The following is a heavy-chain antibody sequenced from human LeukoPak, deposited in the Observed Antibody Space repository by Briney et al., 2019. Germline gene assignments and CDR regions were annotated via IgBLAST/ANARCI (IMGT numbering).Heavy chain of an antibody. D-gene: IGHD6-19*01. V-gene: IGHV4-30-2*01. CDR3: ARGIAVAGKEGFDY. CDR1: GGSISSGGYS. J-gene: IGHJ4*02. Sequence: SETLSLTCAVSGGSISSGGYSWSWIRQPSGKGLEWIGYIYHSGSTYYNPSLKSRVTISVDRSKNQFSLKLSSVTAADTAVYYCARGIAVAGKEGFDYWGQGTLVTVSS. CDR2: IYHSGST.